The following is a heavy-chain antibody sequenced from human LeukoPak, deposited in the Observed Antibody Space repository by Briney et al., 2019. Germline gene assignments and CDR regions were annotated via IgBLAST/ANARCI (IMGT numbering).Heavy chain of an antibody. J-gene: IGHJ4*02. CDR1: GFTFSSYS. Sequence: PGGSLRLSCAASGFTFSSYSMNWVRQAPGKGLEWVSSISSSSNYIYYADSVKGRFTISRDNAKNSLYLQMNSLRAEDTAVYYCARDLSRDIRGDYGDYSGGQNYWGQGTLVTVSS. CDR3: ARDLSRDIRGDYGDYSGGQNY. D-gene: IGHD4-17*01. V-gene: IGHV3-21*01. CDR2: ISSSSNYI.